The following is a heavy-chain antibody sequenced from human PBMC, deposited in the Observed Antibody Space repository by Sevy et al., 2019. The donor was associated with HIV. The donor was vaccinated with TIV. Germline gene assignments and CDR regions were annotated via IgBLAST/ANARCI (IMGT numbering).Heavy chain of an antibody. Sequence: ASVKVSCKASGYTFTGYYMHWVRQAPGQGLEWMGRINPNSGGTNYAQKFQGRVTMTRDTSISTAYMELSRLGSDDTAVYYCARVGGSSSRIFDYWGQGTLVTVSS. CDR3: ARVGGSSSRIFDY. J-gene: IGHJ4*02. V-gene: IGHV1-2*06. D-gene: IGHD6-6*01. CDR2: INPNSGGT. CDR1: GYTFTGYY.